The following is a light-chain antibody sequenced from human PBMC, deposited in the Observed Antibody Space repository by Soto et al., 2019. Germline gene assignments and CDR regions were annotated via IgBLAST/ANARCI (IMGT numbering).Light chain of an antibody. J-gene: IGKJ2*01. V-gene: IGKV3-20*01. Sequence: EIVLTQSPDTLYLSPGEGATLSCRASQRVNSSYLAWYQQKHDQAPRLLISGASDRAAGAPARGSGSGSGTDFTLTISRLEPEDFAVYYCQQYVNSPVTFGQGTRLQIK. CDR1: QRVNSSY. CDR3: QQYVNSPVT. CDR2: GAS.